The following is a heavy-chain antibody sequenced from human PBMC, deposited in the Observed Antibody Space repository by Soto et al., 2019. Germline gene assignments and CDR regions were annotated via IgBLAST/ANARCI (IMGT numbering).Heavy chain of an antibody. CDR2: ITHSSDGS. CDR1: GFTFPTYA. J-gene: IGHJ4*02. D-gene: IGHD5-18*01. CDR3: SRGGPRDGYRDLDY. V-gene: IGHV3-23*01. Sequence: EVQLLESGGDLVQPGGSLRLSCAASGFTFPTYAMTWVRRAPGKGLEWVSTITHSSDGSYYADSVMGRFTISRDNSKNTLYLQMSGLRAEETAVYYCSRGGPRDGYRDLDYWGQGTQVTVSS.